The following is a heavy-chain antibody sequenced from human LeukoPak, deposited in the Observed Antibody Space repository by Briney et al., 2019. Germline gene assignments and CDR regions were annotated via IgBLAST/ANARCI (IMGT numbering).Heavy chain of an antibody. Sequence: GGSLRLSCAASGFTFDDYAMHWVRQAPGKGLDWVALIRYDGSNQYYTDSVKGRFTISRDNSMNTLFLQMNSLSAEDTGVYYCAKVFCANGVCPMDVWGKGTTVTVSS. CDR2: IRYDGSNQ. CDR1: GFTFDDYA. CDR3: AKVFCANGVCPMDV. V-gene: IGHV3-30*02. D-gene: IGHD2-8*01. J-gene: IGHJ6*03.